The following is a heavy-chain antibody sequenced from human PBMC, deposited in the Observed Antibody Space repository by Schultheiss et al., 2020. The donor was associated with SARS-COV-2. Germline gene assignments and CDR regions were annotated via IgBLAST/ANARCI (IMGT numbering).Heavy chain of an antibody. D-gene: IGHD3-9*01. J-gene: IGHJ6*02. V-gene: IGHV1-69*13. Sequence: SVKVSCKASGGTFSSYAISWVRQAPGQGLEWMGGIIPIFGTANYAQKFQGRVTITADESTSTAYMELRSLRSDDTAVYYCARGGYDILTGYYEVYYYYGMDVWGQGTTVTVSS. CDR1: GGTFSSYA. CDR2: IIPIFGTA. CDR3: ARGGYDILTGYYEVYYYYGMDV.